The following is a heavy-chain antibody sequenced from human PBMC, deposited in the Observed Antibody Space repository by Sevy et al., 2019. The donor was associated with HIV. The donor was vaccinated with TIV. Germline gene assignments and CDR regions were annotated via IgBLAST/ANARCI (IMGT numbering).Heavy chain of an antibody. D-gene: IGHD6-19*01. Sequence: GGSLRPSCAASGFTFSSYAMSWVRQAPGKGLEWVSAISGSGGSTYYADSVKGRFTISRDNSKNTLYLQMNSLRAEDTAVYYCAKDGGYSSGWYELGYFDLWGRGTLVTVSS. CDR3: AKDGGYSSGWYELGYFDL. V-gene: IGHV3-23*01. CDR1: GFTFSSYA. J-gene: IGHJ2*01. CDR2: ISGSGGST.